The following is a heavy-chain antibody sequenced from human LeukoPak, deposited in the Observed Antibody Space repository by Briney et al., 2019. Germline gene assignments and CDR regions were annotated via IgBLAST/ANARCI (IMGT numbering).Heavy chain of an antibody. CDR1: GFTFSSYA. D-gene: IGHD1-26*01. J-gene: IGHJ4*02. V-gene: IGHV3-23*01. CDR3: AKVPGGSYPLD. Sequence: PGGSLRLSCAVSGFTFSSYAMSWVRQAPGKGLEWVSAITGSGDGTYYADSVKGRFTISRDNSKNTVYLQMNSPRAEDTAVYYCAKVPGGSYPLDWGQGTPVTVSS. CDR2: ITGSGDGT.